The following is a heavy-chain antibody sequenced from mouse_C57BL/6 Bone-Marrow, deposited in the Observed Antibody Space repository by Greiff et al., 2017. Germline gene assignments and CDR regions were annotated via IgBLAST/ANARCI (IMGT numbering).Heavy chain of an antibody. Sequence: QVQLQQSGPELVKPGASVKISCKASGYAFSSSWMNWVKQRPGKGLEWIGRIYPGDGDTNYNGKFKGKATLTADKSSSTAYMQRSSLTSEDSAVYFCASTVGAAHWGQGTPLTVSS. CDR1: GYAFSSSW. V-gene: IGHV1-82*01. J-gene: IGHJ2*01. CDR3: ASTVGAAH. D-gene: IGHD1-1*01. CDR2: IYPGDGDT.